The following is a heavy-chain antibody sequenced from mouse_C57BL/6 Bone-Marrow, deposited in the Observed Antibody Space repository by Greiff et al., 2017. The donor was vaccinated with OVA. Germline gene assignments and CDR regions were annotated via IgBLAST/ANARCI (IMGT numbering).Heavy chain of an antibody. V-gene: IGHV5-2*01. CDR3: ARQGVGDGYPWYFDV. D-gene: IGHD2-3*01. CDR1: EYEFPSHD. J-gene: IGHJ1*03. Sequence: EVNLVESGGGLVQPGESLKLSCESTEYEFPSHDMSWVRKTPEKRLELVAAINSDGGSTYYPDTMERRFIITRDNTNKTLYLQMISLRSEDTAVYYCARQGVGDGYPWYFDVWGTGTTVTVSS. CDR2: INSDGGST.